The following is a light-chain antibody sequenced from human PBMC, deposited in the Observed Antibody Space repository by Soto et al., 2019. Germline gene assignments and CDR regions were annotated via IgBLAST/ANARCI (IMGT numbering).Light chain of an antibody. CDR2: GAS. CDR3: QQYGGSPQT. Sequence: EIVLTQSPGTLSLSPGERATLSCRASQSVSNYLAWYQQKPGQAPRLLIYGASRRVTVMPDRVSGSGSGTDFTLTISRLEPEDFAVYYCQQYGGSPQTFGQGTNVESK. J-gene: IGKJ1*01. V-gene: IGKV3-20*01. CDR1: QSVSNY.